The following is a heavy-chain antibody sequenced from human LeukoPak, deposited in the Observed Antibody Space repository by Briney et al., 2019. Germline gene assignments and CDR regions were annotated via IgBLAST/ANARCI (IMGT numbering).Heavy chain of an antibody. J-gene: IGHJ1*01. V-gene: IGHV3-30*04. CDR1: GFTFSDYA. CDR3: ASIGERYLQTEHYFHH. Sequence: PGGSLRLSCAASGFTFSDYAMHWVRQAPGKGLEWVAIISYDESNKYYADSVKDLFTISRDNSKNTLYLQMNSLRAEDTAVYYCASIGERYLQTEHYFHHWGQGTLVTVSS. CDR2: ISYDESNK. D-gene: IGHD3-3*01.